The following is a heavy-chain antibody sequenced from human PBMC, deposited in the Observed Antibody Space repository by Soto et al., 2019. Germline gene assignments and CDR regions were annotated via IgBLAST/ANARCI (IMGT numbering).Heavy chain of an antibody. CDR1: GYTFTSYG. CDR2: ISACNGNT. J-gene: IGHJ6*02. D-gene: IGHD3-10*01. V-gene: IGHV1-18*04. Sequence: GASVKVSCKASGYTFTSYGISWVRQAPGQGLEWMGWISACNGNTNYAQKLQGRVTMTTDTSTSTAYMELRSLRSDDTAVYYCARDLKHRIHSIWFGESTTPYYYYYGMDVWGQGTTVTVSS. CDR3: ARDLKHRIHSIWFGESTTPYYYYYGMDV.